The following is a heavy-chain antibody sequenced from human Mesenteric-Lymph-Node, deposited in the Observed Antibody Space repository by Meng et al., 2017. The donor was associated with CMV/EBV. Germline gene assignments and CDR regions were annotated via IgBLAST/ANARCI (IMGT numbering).Heavy chain of an antibody. V-gene: IGHV3-7*01. J-gene: IGHJ4*02. CDR1: GFTFSSYW. D-gene: IGHD6-13*01. Sequence: GGSLRLSCAASGFTFSSYWMSWVRQAPGKGLEWVANIKQDGSEKYYVDSVKGRFTISRDNAKNSLYLQMNSLRAEDTAVYYCARYPGNGLIAPTDYWGQGTLVTVSS. CDR3: ARYPGNGLIAPTDY. CDR2: IKQDGSEK.